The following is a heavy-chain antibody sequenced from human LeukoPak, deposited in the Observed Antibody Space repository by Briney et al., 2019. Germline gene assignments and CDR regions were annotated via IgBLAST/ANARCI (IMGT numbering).Heavy chain of an antibody. V-gene: IGHV4-34*01. CDR1: GGSISGYY. Sequence: PSETLSLTCTVSGGSISGYYWSWIRQPPGKGLEWIGEINHSGSTNYNPSLKSRVTISVDTSKNQFSLKLSSVTAADTAVYYCARWASLYYYYMDVWGKGTTVTISS. J-gene: IGHJ6*03. CDR2: INHSGST. CDR3: ARWASLYYYYMDV.